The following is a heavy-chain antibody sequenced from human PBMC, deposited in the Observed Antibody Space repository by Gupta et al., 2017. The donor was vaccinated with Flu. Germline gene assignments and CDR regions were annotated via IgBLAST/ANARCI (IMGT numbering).Heavy chain of an antibody. CDR3: AKGDGGKHVPAATVTMDY. CDR1: FDDYT. V-gene: IGHV3-43*01. D-gene: IGHD2-2*01. J-gene: IGHJ4*02. CDR2: ISWDGGSA. Sequence: FDDYTMHWVRQPPGKGLEWVSLISWDGGSAYYADSVKGRFTISRDNSKNSLYLQMSSLRSEDTALYYCAKGDGGKHVPAATVTMDYWGQGTLVTVSS.